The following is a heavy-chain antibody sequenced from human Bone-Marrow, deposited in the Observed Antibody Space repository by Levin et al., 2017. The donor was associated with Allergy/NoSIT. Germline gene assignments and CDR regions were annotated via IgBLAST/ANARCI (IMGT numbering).Heavy chain of an antibody. CDR2: ISWNSGTL. Sequence: HPGGSLRLSCASSGFTFDDYAFHWVRQAPGKGLEWVSGISWNSGTLAYADSVKGRFTISKDNAKKSLFLQMNSLRPEDTALYYCARGESQLPFYGMDVWGEGTTVTVAS. D-gene: IGHD3-16*01. CDR1: GFTFDDYA. J-gene: IGHJ6*04. CDR3: ARGESQLPFYGMDV. V-gene: IGHV3-9*01.